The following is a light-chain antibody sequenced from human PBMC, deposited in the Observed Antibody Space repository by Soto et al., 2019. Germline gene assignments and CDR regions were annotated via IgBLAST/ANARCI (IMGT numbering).Light chain of an antibody. V-gene: IGKV2-28*01. CDR3: MQPIQSWT. CDR2: LGF. CDR1: HSLLHSNGFQY. Sequence: IIMTQSDPSISVNTGQPASIFCRCSHSLLHSNGFQYLDWYLQTPGQSPELLIYLGFNRASGVPDRFSGTGSGTDFTLKISRVEAEDVGAYYCMQPIQSWTFGQGTKVDIK. J-gene: IGKJ1*01.